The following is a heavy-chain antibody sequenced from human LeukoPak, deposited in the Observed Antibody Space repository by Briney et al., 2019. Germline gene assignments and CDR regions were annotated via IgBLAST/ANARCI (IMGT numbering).Heavy chain of an antibody. CDR2: IYPGDSDT. D-gene: IGHD3-22*01. V-gene: IGHV5-51*01. Sequence: PGESLKISCKGSGYSFTSYWIGWVRQMPGKSLEWMGIIYPGDSDTRYSPSFQGQVTISANKSISTAYLQWSSLKASDTAMYYCARGDYYDSSGLDYWGQGTLVTVSS. J-gene: IGHJ4*02. CDR3: ARGDYYDSSGLDY. CDR1: GYSFTSYW.